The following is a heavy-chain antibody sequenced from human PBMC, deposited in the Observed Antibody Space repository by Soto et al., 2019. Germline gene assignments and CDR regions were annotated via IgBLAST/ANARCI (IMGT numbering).Heavy chain of an antibody. CDR3: AKVSTRNTGLDAFDI. CDR1: GFTFDDYA. CDR2: ISWNSGSI. J-gene: IGHJ3*02. Sequence: DVQLVESGGGLVQPGRSLRLSCAASGFTFDDYAMHWVRQAPGKGLEWVSGISWNSGSIGYVDSVKGRFTISRDNAKNSLYLQMNSLRAEDTALYYCAKVSTRNTGLDAFDIWGQGTMVTVSS. V-gene: IGHV3-9*01. D-gene: IGHD3-16*02.